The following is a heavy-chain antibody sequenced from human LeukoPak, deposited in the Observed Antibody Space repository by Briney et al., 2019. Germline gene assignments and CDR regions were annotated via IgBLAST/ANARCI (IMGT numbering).Heavy chain of an antibody. D-gene: IGHD2-21*02. V-gene: IGHV4-39*01. Sequence: PSQTLSLTCSVSGGSISSSTCYWAWIRQPPGKGLEWIGSIYYGGSTYYNPSLQSRVTISVDTPKNQFSLKLPSVTAADTAVFYCARYCRNGPLDYWGQGTLAIVSS. J-gene: IGHJ4*02. CDR1: GGSISSSTCY. CDR3: ARYCRNGPLDY. CDR2: IYYGGST.